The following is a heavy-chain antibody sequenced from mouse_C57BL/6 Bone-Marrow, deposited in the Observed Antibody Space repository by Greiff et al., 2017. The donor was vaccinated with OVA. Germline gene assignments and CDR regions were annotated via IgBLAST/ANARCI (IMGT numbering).Heavy chain of an antibody. CDR3: ANYYGSGFAY. V-gene: IGHV1-81*01. J-gene: IGHJ3*01. Sequence: QVQLQQSGAELARPGASVKLSCKASGYTFTSYGISWVKQRTGQGLEWIGEIYPRSGNTYYNEKFKGKATLTADKSSSTAYMELRSLTSEDSAVYFCANYYGSGFAYWGQGTLVTVSA. CDR1: GYTFTSYG. CDR2: IYPRSGNT. D-gene: IGHD1-1*01.